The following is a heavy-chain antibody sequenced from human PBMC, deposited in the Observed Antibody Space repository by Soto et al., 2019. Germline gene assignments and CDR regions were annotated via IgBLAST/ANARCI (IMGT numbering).Heavy chain of an antibody. CDR1: GFNFGDYA. Sequence: GGSLRLCCSGSGFNFGDYAINWVRQAPGKGLEWVGVVSGDGIDKSIPDSVKGRFVISRVNSKDSDFLQMSSLGPQDAATHPCARRLTTSVTAMGYGGRGTLVTVSS. CDR3: ARRLTTSVTAMGY. V-gene: IGHV3-30*09. J-gene: IGHJ4*02. CDR2: VSGDGIDK. D-gene: IGHD2-21*02.